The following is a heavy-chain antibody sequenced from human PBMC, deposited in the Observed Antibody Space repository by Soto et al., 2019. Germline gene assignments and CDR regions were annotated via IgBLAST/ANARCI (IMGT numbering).Heavy chain of an antibody. CDR3: AKYYYDSSGFYYNWFDP. J-gene: IGHJ5*02. D-gene: IGHD3-22*01. CDR1: GGSISSGDYY. Sequence: SETLSLTCTVSGGSISSGDYYWSWVRQPPGKGLEWIGYIYYSGSTYYNPSLKSRVTISVDTSKNQFSLKLSSVTAADTAVYYCAKYYYDSSGFYYNWFDPWGQGTLVTVSS. V-gene: IGHV4-30-4*01. CDR2: IYYSGST.